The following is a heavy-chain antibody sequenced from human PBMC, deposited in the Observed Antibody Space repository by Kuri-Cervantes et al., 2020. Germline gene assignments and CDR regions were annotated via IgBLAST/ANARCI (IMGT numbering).Heavy chain of an antibody. CDR2: INWNSGNRNSGNI. D-gene: IGHD3-10*01. V-gene: IGHV3-9*01. Sequence: GGSLRLSCAASGFRFDDYAMNWVRQAPGKDLEWVSHINWNSGNRNSGNIDYADSVKGRFTISRDNAKNSLSLQMNSLRAEDTALYYCARGDDSRWFQDWGQGTLVTVSS. CDR3: ARGDDSRWFQD. CDR1: GFRFDDYA. J-gene: IGHJ1*01.